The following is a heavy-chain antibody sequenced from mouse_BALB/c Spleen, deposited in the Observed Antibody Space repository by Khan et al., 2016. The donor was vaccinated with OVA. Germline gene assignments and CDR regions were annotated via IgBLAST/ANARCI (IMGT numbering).Heavy chain of an antibody. CDR1: GDSITSGF. D-gene: IGHD1-1*01. Sequence: EVQLQESGPSLVKPSQTLSLTCSVTGDSITSGFWNWIRKFPGNKFEYLGYITYSGNTYYNPSLKSRISFTRDTSKSQYFLQLNSVTTEDTVTYFCARSYGSWAMDYWGQGTSVTVSS. J-gene: IGHJ4*01. CDR2: ITYSGNT. CDR3: ARSYGSWAMDY. V-gene: IGHV3-8*02.